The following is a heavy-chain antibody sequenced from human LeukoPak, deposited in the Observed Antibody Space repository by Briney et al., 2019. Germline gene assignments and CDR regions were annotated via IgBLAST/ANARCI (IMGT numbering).Heavy chain of an antibody. CDR2: INGNNGNT. D-gene: IGHD4-17*01. J-gene: IGHJ6*03. CDR1: GYTFTSYG. Sequence: GASVKVSCKASGYTFTSYGISWVRQAPGQGLEWMGWINGNNGNTNYAQKVQGRVTMTTDTSTSTAYMELRSLRSDDTAVYYCARWGEDYGDYYYYYMDVWGKGTTVTVSS. V-gene: IGHV1-18*01. CDR3: ARWGEDYGDYYYYYMDV.